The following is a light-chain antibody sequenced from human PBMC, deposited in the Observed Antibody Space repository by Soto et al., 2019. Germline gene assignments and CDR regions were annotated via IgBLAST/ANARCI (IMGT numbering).Light chain of an antibody. Sequence: QAVVTQPPSASGTPGQRVTISCSGSSSNIGTNTVNWYQQLPGTAPKLLIYGNNHRPSGVPDRFSGSKSGTSASLAISGLQSEDEADYHCAAWDDSLNGLVVFGGGTKLTVL. CDR2: GNN. CDR3: AAWDDSLNGLVV. CDR1: SSNIGTNT. J-gene: IGLJ2*01. V-gene: IGLV1-44*01.